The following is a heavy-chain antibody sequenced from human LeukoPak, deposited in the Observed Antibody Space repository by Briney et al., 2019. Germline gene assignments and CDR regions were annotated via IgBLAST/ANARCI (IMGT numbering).Heavy chain of an antibody. CDR3: ARHVIAGIKAADY. J-gene: IGHJ4*02. CDR2: INHSGST. CDR1: GGSFSAYY. V-gene: IGHV4-34*01. Sequence: PSETLSLTCAVYGGSFSAYYWTWIRQPPGKGLEWIGEINHSGSTNYNPSLKSRVTISVDTSKNQFSLKLSSVTAADTAVYSCARHVIAGIKAADYWGQGTLVTVSS. D-gene: IGHD6-13*01.